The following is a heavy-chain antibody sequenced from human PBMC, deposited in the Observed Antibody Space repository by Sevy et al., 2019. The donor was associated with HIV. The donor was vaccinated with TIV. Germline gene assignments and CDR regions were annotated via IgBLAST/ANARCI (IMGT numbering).Heavy chain of an antibody. CDR2: VSWNGRSL. Sequence: GGSLRLSCVTSGFTFDDHGMHWVREIPGKGLEWVSGVSWNGRSLEYSDTVKGRFIISRDNAKKSVSLQMNSLRTEDTALYYRARDAGTGGSYMGYYFGMDVWGQGITVTVSS. J-gene: IGHJ6*02. D-gene: IGHD3-10*01. V-gene: IGHV3-9*01. CDR3: ARDAGTGGSYMGYYFGMDV. CDR1: GFTFDDHG.